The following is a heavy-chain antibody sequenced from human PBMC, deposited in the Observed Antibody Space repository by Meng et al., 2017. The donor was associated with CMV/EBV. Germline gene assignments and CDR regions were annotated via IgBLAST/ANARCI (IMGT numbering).Heavy chain of an antibody. J-gene: IGHJ4*02. V-gene: IGHV3-11*01. Sequence: SLRLSCAASGFTFSDYFMSWVRQAPGKGLEWVSYISGSGTTIYYAESVKGRFTISRDNTRDSLYLQMNSLRAEDTAVYYCARLGLFDYWGQGTLVTVSS. CDR3: ARLGLFDY. CDR2: ISGSGTTI. CDR1: GFTFSDYF. D-gene: IGHD5-12*01.